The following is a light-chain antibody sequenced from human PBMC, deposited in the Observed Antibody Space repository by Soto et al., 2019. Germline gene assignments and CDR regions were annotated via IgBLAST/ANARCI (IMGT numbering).Light chain of an antibody. Sequence: AIQMTQSPSSLSASVGDRVTIACRAGQDIRHELGWYQQKPGKAPKLLIYAASSLLGGVPSRFSGSGSGTDFTLTISSLQPEDFATYFCLQDSAYPWTFGQGTKVEVK. J-gene: IGKJ1*01. CDR2: AAS. CDR3: LQDSAYPWT. V-gene: IGKV1-6*01. CDR1: QDIRHE.